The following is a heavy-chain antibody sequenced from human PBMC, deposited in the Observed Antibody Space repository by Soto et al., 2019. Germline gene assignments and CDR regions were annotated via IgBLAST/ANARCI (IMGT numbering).Heavy chain of an antibody. CDR2: INAGNGNT. CDR1: GYTFTSYA. J-gene: IGHJ4*02. V-gene: IGHV1-3*01. D-gene: IGHD6-19*01. Sequence: GASVKVSCKVSGYTFTSYAMHWVRQAPGQRLEWMGWINAGNGNTKYSQKFRGRVTMTTDTSTSTAYMELRSLRSDDTAAYYCARTYSSGWSDYWGQGTLVTVSS. CDR3: ARTYSSGWSDY.